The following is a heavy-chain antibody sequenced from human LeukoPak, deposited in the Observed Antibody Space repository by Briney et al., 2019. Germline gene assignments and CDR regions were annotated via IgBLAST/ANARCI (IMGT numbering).Heavy chain of an antibody. CDR1: GGSISSYY. V-gene: IGHV4-59*01. D-gene: IGHD6-13*01. CDR2: IYYSGST. J-gene: IGHJ4*02. CDR3: ARERYSSSWFDY. Sequence: SETLSLTCTVSGGSISSYYWSWIRQPPGKGLEWIGYIYYSGSTNYNPSLKSRVTISVDTSKNQLSLKLSSVTAADTAVYYCARERYSSSWFDYWGQGTLVTVSS.